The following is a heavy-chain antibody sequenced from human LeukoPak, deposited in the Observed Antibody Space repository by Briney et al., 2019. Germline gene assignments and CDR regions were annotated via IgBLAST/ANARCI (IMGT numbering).Heavy chain of an antibody. D-gene: IGHD3-10*01. CDR1: GFTFSSYS. V-gene: IGHV3-21*04. J-gene: IGHJ3*02. CDR3: ARDGPGFGEYSFDI. CDR2: ISSSSSYI. Sequence: GGSLRLSCAASGFTFSSYSMNWVRQAPGKGLEWVSSISSSSSYIYYADSVKGRFTISRDNAKNSLYLQMNSLRAEDTAVYYCARDGPGFGEYSFDIWGQGTMVTVSS.